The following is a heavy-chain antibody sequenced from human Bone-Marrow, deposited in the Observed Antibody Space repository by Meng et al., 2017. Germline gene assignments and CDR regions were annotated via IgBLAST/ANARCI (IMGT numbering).Heavy chain of an antibody. D-gene: IGHD6-13*01. CDR3: LSSPFQYSSSRYADTYYYGMDV. Sequence: GGSLRLSCAASGFTFSSYWMHWVRQAPGKGLVWVSRINSDGSSTSYADSVKGRFTISRDNAKNTLYLQMNSLITEDTAVYYCLSSPFQYSSSRYADTYYYGMDVWGQGTTVTVSS. CDR1: GFTFSSYW. CDR2: INSDGSST. V-gene: IGHV3-74*01. J-gene: IGHJ6*02.